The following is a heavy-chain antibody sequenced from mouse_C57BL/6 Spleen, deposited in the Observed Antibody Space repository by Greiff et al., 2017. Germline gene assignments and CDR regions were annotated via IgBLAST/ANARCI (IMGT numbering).Heavy chain of an antibody. J-gene: IGHJ2*01. D-gene: IGHD2-5*01. CDR2: ISSGGDYI. Sequence: DVKLVESGEGLVKPGGSLKLSCAASGFTFSSYAMSWVRQTPEKRLEWVAYISSGGDYIYYADTVKGRFTISRDNARNTLYLQMSSLKSEDTAMXYCTSAAYYSNYLYYFAYWGQGTTLTVSS. CDR1: GFTFSSYA. CDR3: TSAAYYSNYLYYFAY. V-gene: IGHV5-9-1*02.